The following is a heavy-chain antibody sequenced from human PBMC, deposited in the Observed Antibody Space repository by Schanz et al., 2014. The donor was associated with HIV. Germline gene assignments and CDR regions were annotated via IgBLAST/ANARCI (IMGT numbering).Heavy chain of an antibody. CDR2: ISGYNGHT. V-gene: IGHV1-18*01. Sequence: QVQLVQSGGEVTNPGASVKVSCKASGYTFSSHGISWVRQAPGQGLEWMGWISGYNGHTDYEQKIQGRVTRTTDTSTSTAYMELRGLKSDDTAVYYCARDPLVAKYYSGMDVWGQGTTVTVSS. J-gene: IGHJ6*02. CDR3: ARDPLVAKYYSGMDV. CDR1: GYTFSSHG.